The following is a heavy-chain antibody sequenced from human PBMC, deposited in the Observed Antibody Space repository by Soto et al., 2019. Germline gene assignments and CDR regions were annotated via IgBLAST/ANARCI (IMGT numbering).Heavy chain of an antibody. CDR1: GGTSSSYS. CDR3: ARVPPGGYSGYDSAFDI. V-gene: IGHV3-48*01. J-gene: IGHJ3*02. CDR2: ISSSSSTI. D-gene: IGHD5-12*01. Sequence: GGPMRVWWGAAGGTSSSYSRNRVSQATGKGLEWVSYISSSSSTIYYADSVKGRFTISRDNAKNSLYLQMNSLRAEDTALYYCARVPPGGYSGYDSAFDIWGQGTMVTVSS.